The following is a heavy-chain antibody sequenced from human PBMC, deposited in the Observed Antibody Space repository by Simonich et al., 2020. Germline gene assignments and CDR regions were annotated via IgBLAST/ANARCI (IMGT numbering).Heavy chain of an antibody. D-gene: IGHD2-15*01. Sequence: QVQLVQSGAEVKKPGASVKVSCKASGYTFTSYGISWVRQAPGQGLEWMGWISAYNGNTNNAQKLQGRVTMTTDTSTSTAYMELRSRRSDDTAVYYCARASRGTWWYYYFDYWGQGTLVTVSS. CDR1: GYTFTSYG. J-gene: IGHJ4*02. CDR3: ARASRGTWWYYYFDY. V-gene: IGHV1-18*01. CDR2: ISAYNGNT.